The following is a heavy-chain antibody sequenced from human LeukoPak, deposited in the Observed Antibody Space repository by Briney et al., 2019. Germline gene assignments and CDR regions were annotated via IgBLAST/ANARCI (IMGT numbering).Heavy chain of an antibody. V-gene: IGHV4-61*02. J-gene: IGHJ4*02. CDR1: GGSISRGSYH. D-gene: IGHD2-21*01. CDR2: FYTSGTP. Sequence: SETLSLTCTVSGGSISRGSYHWSWIRQPAGKGLEWIGRFYTSGTPIYNPSLKSRVTILVDTSRNQFSLKLTSVTAADTAVYYCARGGIPDYWGQGILVTVSS. CDR3: ARGGIPDY.